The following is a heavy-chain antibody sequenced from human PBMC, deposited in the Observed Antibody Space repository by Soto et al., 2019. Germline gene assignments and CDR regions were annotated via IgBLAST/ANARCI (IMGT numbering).Heavy chain of an antibody. Sequence: SVKVSCKASGYTFTSYAMHWVRQAPGQRLEWMGGIIPIFGTANYAQKFQGRVTITADESTSTAHMELSSLRSEDTAVYYCARMVVVVPAANNWFDPWGQGTLVTVSS. J-gene: IGHJ5*02. CDR2: IIPIFGTA. D-gene: IGHD2-2*01. CDR1: GYTFTSYA. CDR3: ARMVVVVPAANNWFDP. V-gene: IGHV1-69*13.